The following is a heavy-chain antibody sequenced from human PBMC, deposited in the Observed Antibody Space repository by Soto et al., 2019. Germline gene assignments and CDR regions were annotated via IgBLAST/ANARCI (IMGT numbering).Heavy chain of an antibody. CDR2: IYYSGST. Sequence: LETLSPTRTVSGGSPSRLSWSWIREPPGKGLEWIGYIYYSGSTNYNPSLKSRVTISVDTSKNQFSLKLSSVTAADTAVYYCARVPLRGYSGYDLDDAFYIWGQGTMVTVSS. CDR3: ARVPLRGYSGYDLDDAFYI. CDR1: GGSPSRLS. D-gene: IGHD5-12*01. J-gene: IGHJ3*02. V-gene: IGHV4-59*01.